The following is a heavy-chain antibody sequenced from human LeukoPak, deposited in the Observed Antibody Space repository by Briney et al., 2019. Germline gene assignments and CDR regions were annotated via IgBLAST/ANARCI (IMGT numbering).Heavy chain of an antibody. J-gene: IGHJ6*02. D-gene: IGHD3-10*01. V-gene: IGHV3-21*01. Sequence: GGYLRLYCAASGFTFSSYSMNWVRQAPGKGLEWVSSISSSSSYIYYADSVKGRFTISRDNAKDSLYLQMNSLRAEDTAVYYCARDRLVRGAIYPLEYYYYGMDVWGQGTTVTVSS. CDR3: ARDRLVRGAIYPLEYYYYGMDV. CDR1: GFTFSSYS. CDR2: ISSSSSYI.